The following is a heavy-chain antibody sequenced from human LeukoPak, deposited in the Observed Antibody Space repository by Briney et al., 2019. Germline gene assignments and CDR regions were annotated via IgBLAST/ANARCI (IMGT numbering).Heavy chain of an antibody. CDR1: GFTFSSYE. Sequence: GGSLRLSCAASGFTFSSYEMHWVRQAPGMGLEWVSAISGSGGSTYYADSVKGRFTISRDNSKNTLYLQMNSLRAEDTAVYYCAKDRNYYDSIGFDYWGQGTLVTVSS. V-gene: IGHV3-23*01. CDR3: AKDRNYYDSIGFDY. J-gene: IGHJ4*02. D-gene: IGHD3-22*01. CDR2: ISGSGGST.